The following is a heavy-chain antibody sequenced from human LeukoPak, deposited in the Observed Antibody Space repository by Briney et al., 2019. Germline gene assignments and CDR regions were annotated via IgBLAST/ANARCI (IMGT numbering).Heavy chain of an antibody. CDR1: GGSISNYW. J-gene: IGHJ4*02. CDR2: IHYSGNT. CDR3: ARVVPDGYSDY. Sequence: SETLSLTCTVSGGSISNYWWSWIRLPPGKGLEWIGYIHYSGNTNYNPSLKSRVTISVDTSKNQFSLKLNSVTAADTAVYYCARVVPDGYSDYWGQGTLVTVSS. V-gene: IGHV4-59*01. D-gene: IGHD2-2*01.